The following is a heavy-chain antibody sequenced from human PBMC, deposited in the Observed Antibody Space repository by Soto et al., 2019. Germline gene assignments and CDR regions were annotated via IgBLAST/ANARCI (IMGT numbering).Heavy chain of an antibody. CDR2: IYYSGST. J-gene: IGHJ5*02. D-gene: IGHD3-16*01. CDR1: GGSISSGDYY. CDR3: ARARSTGEGWFDP. Sequence: KASETLSLTCTVSGGSISSGDYYWSWIRQPPGKGLEWIGYIYYSGSTYYNPSLKSRVTISVDTSKNQFSLKLSSVTAADTAVYSCARARSTGEGWFDPWGQGTLVTVSS. V-gene: IGHV4-30-4*01.